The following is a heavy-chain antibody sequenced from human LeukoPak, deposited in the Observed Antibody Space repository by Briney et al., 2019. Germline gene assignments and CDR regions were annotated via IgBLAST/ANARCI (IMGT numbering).Heavy chain of an antibody. V-gene: IGHV1-69*02. CDR2: IIPILGIA. J-gene: IGHJ6*02. Sequence: SVKVSCKASGGTFSSYTISWVRQAPGQGLEWMGRIIPILGIANYAQKFQGRVTITAGKSTSTAYMELSSLRSEDTAVYYCARARYYDFWSGYSYYYGMDVWGQGTTVTVSS. CDR3: ARARYYDFWSGYSYYYGMDV. D-gene: IGHD3-3*01. CDR1: GGTFSSYT.